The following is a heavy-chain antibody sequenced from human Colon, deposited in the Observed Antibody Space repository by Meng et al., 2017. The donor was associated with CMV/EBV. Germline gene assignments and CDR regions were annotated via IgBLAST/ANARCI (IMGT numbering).Heavy chain of an antibody. CDR2: IRSGSRDI. CDR3: AKSDWFDP. CDR1: GFTFSPYS. Sequence: GESLKISCTASGFTFSPYSMNWVRQAPGKGLEWVATIRSGSRDISYADSVKGRFTISRDDAKNSLYLEMNSLRVEDTAVYYCAKSDWFDPWGQGTLVTVSS. V-gene: IGHV3-21*01. J-gene: IGHJ5*02.